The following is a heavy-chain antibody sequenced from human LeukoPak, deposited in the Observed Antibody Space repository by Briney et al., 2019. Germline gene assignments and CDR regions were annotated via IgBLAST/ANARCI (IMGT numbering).Heavy chain of an antibody. CDR2: ISYDGSNK. Sequence: PGGSLRLSCAASGFTFSSYGMHWVRQAPGKGLEWVAVISYDGSNKYYADSVKGRFTISRDNSKNTLYLQMNSLRAEDTAVYYCAKGAQGVPADHRDYYYMDVWGKGTTVTVSS. D-gene: IGHD2-2*01. CDR1: GFTFSSYG. CDR3: AKGAQGVPADHRDYYYMDV. J-gene: IGHJ6*03. V-gene: IGHV3-30*18.